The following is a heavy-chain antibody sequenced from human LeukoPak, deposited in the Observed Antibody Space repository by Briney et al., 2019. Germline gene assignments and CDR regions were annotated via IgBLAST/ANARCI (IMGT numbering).Heavy chain of an antibody. D-gene: IGHD7-27*01. CDR1: GFAFSDYS. Sequence: GGSLRLSCAASGFAFSDYSMNWVRQAPGKGLEWVANTRGSGSGMGSGDYYAGSVKGRFTISRDNAKNSLYLHMNSLGAEDTAFYYCARDDNWGFDYWGQGALVTVSS. CDR2: TRGSGSGMGSGD. J-gene: IGHJ4*02. CDR3: ARDDNWGFDY. V-gene: IGHV3-48*01.